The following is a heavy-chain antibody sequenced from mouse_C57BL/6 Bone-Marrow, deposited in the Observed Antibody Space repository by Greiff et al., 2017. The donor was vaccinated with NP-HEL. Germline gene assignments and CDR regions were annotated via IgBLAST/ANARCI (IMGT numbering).Heavy chain of an antibody. D-gene: IGHD1-1*01. CDR3: AREGITTVEFAY. CDR1: GYAFSSSW. Sequence: QVQLKQSGPELVKPGASVKISCKASGYAFSSSWMNWVKQRPGKGLEWIGRIYPGDGDTNYNGKFKGKATLTADKSSSTAYMQLSSLTSEDSAVYFCAREGITTVEFAYWGQGTLVTVSA. V-gene: IGHV1-82*01. J-gene: IGHJ3*01. CDR2: IYPGDGDT.